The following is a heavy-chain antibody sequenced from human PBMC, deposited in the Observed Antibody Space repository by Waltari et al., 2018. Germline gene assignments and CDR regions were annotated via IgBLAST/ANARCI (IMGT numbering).Heavy chain of an antibody. Sequence: QLQLQESGPGLVKPSETLSLTCTVSGGSISSSSYYWGWIRQPPRKGLEWIGRINYSGSTYYNPSLKSRVTISVDTSKNQFSLKLSSVTAADTAVYYCASGLGRKTDAFDIWGQGTMVTVSS. CDR2: INYSGST. J-gene: IGHJ3*02. V-gene: IGHV4-39*07. D-gene: IGHD3-10*01. CDR3: ASGLGRKTDAFDI. CDR1: GGSISSSSYY.